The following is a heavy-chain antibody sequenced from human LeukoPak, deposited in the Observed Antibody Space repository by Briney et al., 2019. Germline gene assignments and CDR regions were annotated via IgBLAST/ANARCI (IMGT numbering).Heavy chain of an antibody. Sequence: SETLSLTCTVSGGSISSYYWSWMRQPAGKGLQWIVRVYTSGSTNYNPSLKSRVTMSVDTSKNQFSLKLSSVTAADTAVYYCAASSSSSGYFDYWGQGTLVTVSS. D-gene: IGHD6-6*01. CDR1: GGSISSYY. V-gene: IGHV4-4*07. J-gene: IGHJ4*02. CDR2: VYTSGST. CDR3: AASSSSSGYFDY.